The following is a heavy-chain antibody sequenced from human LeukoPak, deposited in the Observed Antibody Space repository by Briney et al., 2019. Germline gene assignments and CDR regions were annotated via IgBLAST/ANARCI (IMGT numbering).Heavy chain of an antibody. CDR1: GGSISSYY. Sequence: KPSETLSLTCTVSGGSISSYYWSWIRQPPGKGLEWIGYIYYSGSTNYNPSLKSRVTISVDTSKNQFSLKLSSVTAADTAVYYCARGPDTAMVDYWGQGTLVTVSS. CDR2: IYYSGST. J-gene: IGHJ4*02. D-gene: IGHD5-18*01. V-gene: IGHV4-59*01. CDR3: ARGPDTAMVDY.